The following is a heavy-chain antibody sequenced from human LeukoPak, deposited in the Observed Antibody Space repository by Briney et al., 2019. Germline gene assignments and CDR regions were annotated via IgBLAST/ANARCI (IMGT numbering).Heavy chain of an antibody. Sequence: PGGSLRLSCAASGFTFSDYYMSWIRQAPGKGLESVSYISSSGSTIYYADSVKGRFTISRDNAKNSLYLQMNSLRAEDTAVYYCTPAPRPYDSSGYYSDYWGQGTLVTVSS. D-gene: IGHD3-22*01. V-gene: IGHV3-11*01. CDR1: GFTFSDYY. CDR2: ISSSGSTI. J-gene: IGHJ4*02. CDR3: TPAPRPYDSSGYYSDY.